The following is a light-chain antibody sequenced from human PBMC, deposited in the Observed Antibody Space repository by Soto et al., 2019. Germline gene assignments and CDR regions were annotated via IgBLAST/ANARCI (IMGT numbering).Light chain of an antibody. CDR3: QQYGSSPPT. V-gene: IGKV3-20*01. Sequence: IVLPQSPGTLSLSPGERTTLSCRASQSISRYLAWYQQQPGQGPRLLIYGASSRATGTPDRFSGSGSGTDFTLTINRLEPEDFALYYGQQYGSSPPTFGQGTKVEIK. J-gene: IGKJ1*01. CDR1: QSISRY. CDR2: GAS.